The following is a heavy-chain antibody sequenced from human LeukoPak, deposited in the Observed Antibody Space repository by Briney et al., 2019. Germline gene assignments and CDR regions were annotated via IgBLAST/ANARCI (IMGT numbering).Heavy chain of an antibody. D-gene: IGHD5-18*01. V-gene: IGHV1-69*04. Sequence: EASVKVSCKASGGTFSSYAISWVRQAPGQGLEWMGRIIPILGIANYAQKFQGRVTITADKSTSTAYMELSSLRSDDTAVYYCARDVETSFDYWGQGTLVTVSS. J-gene: IGHJ4*02. CDR1: GGTFSSYA. CDR2: IIPILGIA. CDR3: ARDVETSFDY.